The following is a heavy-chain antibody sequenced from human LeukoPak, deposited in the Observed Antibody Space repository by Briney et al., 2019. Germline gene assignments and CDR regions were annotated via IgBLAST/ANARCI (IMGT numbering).Heavy chain of an antibody. CDR1: GFTFDDYG. CDR2: INWNGGNT. Sequence: EGSLRLSCAASGFTFDDYGMSWVRQGPGKWLEWVSGINWNGGNTGYGGSVNGRFTILRDNAKNSLYLEMDSLRVEDTALYYCARTSDGNWFDPWGQGTLVTVSS. V-gene: IGHV3-20*04. CDR3: ARTSDGNWFDP. J-gene: IGHJ5*02. D-gene: IGHD1-26*01.